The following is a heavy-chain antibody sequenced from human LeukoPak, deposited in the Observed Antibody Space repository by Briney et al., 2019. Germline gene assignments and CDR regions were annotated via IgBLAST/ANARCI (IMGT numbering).Heavy chain of an antibody. J-gene: IGHJ5*02. Sequence: SETLSLTCTVSGGSISSSSYYWGWIRQPPGKGLEWIGSIYYSGSTYYNPSLKSRVTISVDTSKNQFSLKLSSVTAADTAVYYCARHPAGYCSSTSCYRWFDPWGQGTLVTVSS. V-gene: IGHV4-39*01. D-gene: IGHD2-2*03. CDR3: ARHPAGYCSSTSCYRWFDP. CDR2: IYYSGST. CDR1: GGSISSSSYY.